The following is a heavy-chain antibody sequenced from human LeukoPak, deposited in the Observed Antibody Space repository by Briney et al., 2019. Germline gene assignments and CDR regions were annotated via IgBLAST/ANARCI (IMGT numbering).Heavy chain of an antibody. CDR3: AARPRMPPRFDY. J-gene: IGHJ4*02. Sequence: GGSLRLSCAGSGFTFSSYPMSWVRQAPGKGLQWVSAISNGGGSAYYADSVKGRFTISRDNSKSTLYLQMNSLRAEDTAIYYCAARPRMPPRFDYWGQGALVTISS. D-gene: IGHD1-14*01. V-gene: IGHV3-23*01. CDR2: ISNGGGSA. CDR1: GFTFSSYP.